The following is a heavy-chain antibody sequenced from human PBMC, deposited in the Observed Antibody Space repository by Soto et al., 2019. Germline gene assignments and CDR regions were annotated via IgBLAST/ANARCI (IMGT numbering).Heavy chain of an antibody. J-gene: IGHJ6*02. D-gene: IGHD3-10*01. CDR2: ISRDGGST. CDR3: VRVSRDGVRGIPYYYYGMDV. CDR1: GFTFGNYG. V-gene: IGHV3-64*01. Sequence: EVQLVESGGGLVQPGGSLRLSCAASGFTFGNYGMHWVRQAPGKGLESVSVISRDGGSTYYANSVKGRFTISRDNSKNTLYLQMGSLRAEDMAVYYCVRVSRDGVRGIPYYYYGMDVWGHGTTVTVSS.